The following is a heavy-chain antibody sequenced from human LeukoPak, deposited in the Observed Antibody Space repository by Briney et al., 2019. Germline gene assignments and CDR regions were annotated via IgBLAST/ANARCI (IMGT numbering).Heavy chain of an antibody. J-gene: IGHJ4*02. CDR1: GFTVSSNY. CDR3: ARVLYSYGSIFDY. V-gene: IGHV3-53*01. Sequence: PGRSLRLSCAASGFTVSSNYMSWVRQAPGKGLEWVSVIYSGGSTYYADSVKGRFTISRDNSKNTLYLQMNSLRAEDTAVYYCARVLYSYGSIFDYWGQGTLVTVSS. CDR2: IYSGGST. D-gene: IGHD5-18*01.